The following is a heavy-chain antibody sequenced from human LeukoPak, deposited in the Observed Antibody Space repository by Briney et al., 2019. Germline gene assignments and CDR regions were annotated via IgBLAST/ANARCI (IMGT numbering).Heavy chain of an antibody. Sequence: ASVKVSCKASGYTFTCYYIHWVRQAPGQGLDWMGRINPNNGGTNYAQKFQGRVTMTRDMSMSTAYMELSRLRSDDTAVYYCARDQEGFDYWGQGTLVTVSS. CDR2: INPNNGGT. CDR3: ARDQEGFDY. CDR1: GYTFTCYY. J-gene: IGHJ4*02. V-gene: IGHV1-2*06.